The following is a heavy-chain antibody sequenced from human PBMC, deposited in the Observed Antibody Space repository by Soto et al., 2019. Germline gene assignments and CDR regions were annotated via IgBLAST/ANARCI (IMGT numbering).Heavy chain of an antibody. CDR2: TYYRSKWYN. CDR3: ARVTMVRGETDYYYGMDV. D-gene: IGHD3-10*01. CDR1: GDSVSSNSAA. Sequence: PSQTLSLTCAISGDSVSSNSAAWNWIRQSPSRGLEWLGRTYYRSKWYNDYAISVKSRITINPDTSKNQFSLQLNSVTPEDTAVYYCARVTMVRGETDYYYGMDVWGQGTTVTVSS. J-gene: IGHJ6*02. V-gene: IGHV6-1*01.